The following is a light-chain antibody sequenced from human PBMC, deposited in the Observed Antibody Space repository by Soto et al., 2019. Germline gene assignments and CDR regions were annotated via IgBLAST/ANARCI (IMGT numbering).Light chain of an antibody. V-gene: IGKV1-13*02. Sequence: AIQLTQSPSSLSASVGDRVTITCRASQGISSALAWYQQKPGKAPKLLIYDASSLESGVPSRFSGSGSGTDFTLTISSLQPEDFATYYCQQWPRVTFGQGTRLEIK. CDR1: QGISSA. CDR2: DAS. J-gene: IGKJ5*01. CDR3: QQWPRVT.